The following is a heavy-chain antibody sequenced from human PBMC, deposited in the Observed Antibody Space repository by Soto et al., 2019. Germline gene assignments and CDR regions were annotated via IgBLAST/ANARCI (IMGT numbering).Heavy chain of an antibody. Sequence: LSLTCTVSGGSISSGGYDWSWSRGHPGRGLEWSGYIYYNGNTYYNPSLRSRVTVSVDTSKNQFSLNVRSVTAADTAVYYCARCSLVVIPVPGFDPWGQGTLVTVSS. V-gene: IGHV4-31*03. CDR1: GGSISSGGYD. CDR3: ARCSLVVIPVPGFDP. D-gene: IGHD2-15*01. CDR2: IYYNGNT. J-gene: IGHJ5*02.